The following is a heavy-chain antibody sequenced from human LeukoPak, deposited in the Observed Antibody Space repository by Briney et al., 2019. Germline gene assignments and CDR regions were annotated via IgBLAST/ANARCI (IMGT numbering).Heavy chain of an antibody. Sequence: GGSLRLSCAASGFTFDDYGMSWVRQAPGKGLEWVSGINWHGGSTNYADSVQGRFTISRDNAKNSLYLQMNSLRAEDTAVYYCLYYYGSGSPPSGHYMDVWGKGTTVTISS. CDR3: LYYYGSGSPPSGHYMDV. CDR2: INWHGGST. J-gene: IGHJ6*03. D-gene: IGHD3-10*01. CDR1: GFTFDDYG. V-gene: IGHV3-20*04.